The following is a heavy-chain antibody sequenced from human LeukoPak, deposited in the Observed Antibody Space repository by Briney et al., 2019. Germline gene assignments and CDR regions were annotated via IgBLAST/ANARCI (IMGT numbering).Heavy chain of an antibody. CDR3: ARDAVDTANAV. CDR1: GFTFTTYW. D-gene: IGHD5-18*01. Sequence: GGSLRLSCAASGFTFTTYWMHWVRQAPGKGLVWVSHINSDGSITSYADSVKGRFTIPRDNAKNTLYLQMNSLRAEDTAVYYCARDAVDTANAVWGQGTTVTVSS. V-gene: IGHV3-74*01. CDR2: INSDGSIT. J-gene: IGHJ6*02.